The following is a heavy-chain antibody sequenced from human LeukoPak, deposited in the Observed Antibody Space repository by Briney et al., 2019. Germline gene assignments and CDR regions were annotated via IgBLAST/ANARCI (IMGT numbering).Heavy chain of an antibody. CDR3: ARDHSIDDEWWWFDP. J-gene: IGHJ5*02. V-gene: IGHV1-46*01. CDR2: INPRHGTT. D-gene: IGHD2-15*01. CDR1: GYTFASNW. Sequence: ASVKASCKTFGYTFASNWMHWVRHAPGQGLEWMGIINPRHGTTFYAQNFQGRITVTRDTSSSTVYMDLRSLTSDDTAVYYCARDHSIDDEWWWFDPGGQGTLVTVSS.